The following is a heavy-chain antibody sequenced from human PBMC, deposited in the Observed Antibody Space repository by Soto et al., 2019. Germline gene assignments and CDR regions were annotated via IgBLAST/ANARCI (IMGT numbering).Heavy chain of an antibody. CDR1: GYSFTGYY. Sequence: ASVKVSCKASGYSFTGYYMHWVRQAPGQGLEWMGLINPNGGGTSYAQKFQGRVTMTRDTSTSTVYMELSSLRSEDTAVYYCARVITIFGVVTGTVNYFDYWGQGTLVTVSS. J-gene: IGHJ4*02. CDR2: INPNGGGT. V-gene: IGHV1-46*03. D-gene: IGHD3-3*01. CDR3: ARVITIFGVVTGTVNYFDY.